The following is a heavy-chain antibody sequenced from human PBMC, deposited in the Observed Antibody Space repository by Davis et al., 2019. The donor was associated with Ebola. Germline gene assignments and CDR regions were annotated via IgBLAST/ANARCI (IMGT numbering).Heavy chain of an antibody. Sequence: GESLKISCAASGFTLSGNAITWVRQAPGQGLEWVAVISYDGSNKYYADSVKGRFTISRVNSKNTLYLQMNSLRAEDTAVYYCAKVQGSSGYPYYYYYYGMDVWVQGTTVTVSS. CDR3: AKVQGSSGYPYYYYYYGMDV. CDR1: GFTLSGNA. D-gene: IGHD3-22*01. V-gene: IGHV3-30*18. J-gene: IGHJ6*02. CDR2: ISYDGSNK.